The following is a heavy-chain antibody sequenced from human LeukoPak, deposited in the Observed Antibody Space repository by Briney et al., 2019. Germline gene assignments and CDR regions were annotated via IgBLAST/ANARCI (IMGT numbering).Heavy chain of an antibody. D-gene: IGHD5-24*01. Sequence: GGSLRLSCAASGFTFSSYAMNWVRQAPGKGLEGVSAISNSAATTYYADSVKGRFTISRDNSKNTLYLQMNSLRAEDTAVYYCVRDGDGYNFDYWGQGTLVTVSS. CDR3: VRDGDGYNFDY. V-gene: IGHV3-23*01. CDR2: ISNSAATT. J-gene: IGHJ4*02. CDR1: GFTFSSYA.